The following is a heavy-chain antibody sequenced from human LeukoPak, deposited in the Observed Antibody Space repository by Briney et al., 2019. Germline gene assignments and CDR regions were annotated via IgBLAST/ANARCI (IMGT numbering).Heavy chain of an antibody. CDR1: GGSISSYY. CDR2: IYYSGST. V-gene: IGHV4-59*01. Sequence: PSQTLSLTCTVSGGSISSYYWSWIRQPPGKGLEWIGYIYYSGSTNYNPSLKSRVTISVDTSKNQFSLKLSSVTAADTAVYYCARDDYGGNDAFDIWGQGTMVTVSS. CDR3: ARDDYGGNDAFDI. D-gene: IGHD4-17*01. J-gene: IGHJ3*02.